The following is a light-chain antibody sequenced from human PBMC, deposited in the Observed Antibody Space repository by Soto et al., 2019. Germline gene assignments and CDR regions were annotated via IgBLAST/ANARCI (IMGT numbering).Light chain of an antibody. CDR3: GAWDSSLSDVV. V-gene: IGLV1-51*01. CDR1: SSNIGNNF. J-gene: IGLJ2*01. CDR2: DNN. Sequence: QSVLTQPPSVSAAPGQTVTISCSGSSSNIGNNFVSWYQQLPGTAPKLLIYDNNKRPSRIPDRFSGSKSGTSATLGITGLQTGDEADYYCGAWDSSLSDVVFGGGTKLTVL.